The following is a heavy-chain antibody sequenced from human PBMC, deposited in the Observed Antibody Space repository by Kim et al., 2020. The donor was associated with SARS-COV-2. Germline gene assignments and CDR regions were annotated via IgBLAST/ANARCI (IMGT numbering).Heavy chain of an antibody. J-gene: IGHJ4*02. D-gene: IGHD1-26*01. Sequence: ADSVKGRLPISRDNAKNTLYLQMNSLRAEDTAVYYCAKDRSWGLRSDPDYWGQGTLVTVSS. CDR3: AKDRSWGLRSDPDY. V-gene: IGHV3-23*01.